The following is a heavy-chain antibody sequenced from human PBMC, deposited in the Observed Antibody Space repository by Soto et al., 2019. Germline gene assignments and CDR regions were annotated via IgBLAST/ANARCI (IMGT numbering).Heavy chain of an antibody. CDR3: VRVGRAPNWYFGL. CDR2: VDPNSGNR. J-gene: IGHJ2*01. CDR1: GYTFTSYA. Sequence: QVQLVQSGAEVKEPGASVKVSCRASGYTFTSYAVNWVRQATGQGLEWMGWVDPNSGNRGCAQKFQGRATMTSDTSITTAYMELSSLRSEDTAVYYCVRVGRAPNWYFGLWGRGTLVTVSS. V-gene: IGHV1-8*01. D-gene: IGHD1-26*01.